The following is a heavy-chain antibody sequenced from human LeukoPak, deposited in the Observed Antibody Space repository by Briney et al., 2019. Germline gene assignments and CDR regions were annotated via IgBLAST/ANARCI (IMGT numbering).Heavy chain of an antibody. Sequence: KASETLSLTCAVYGGSFRGYYWIWIRQPPGKGLEWIGEINHSGSTNYNPSLKTRVTILVDTSKNQFSLKLSSVTAADTAVYYCARGPYDSSGMYYFDYWGQGTLVTVSS. CDR3: ARGPYDSSGMYYFDY. CDR2: INHSGST. J-gene: IGHJ4*02. CDR1: GGSFRGYY. D-gene: IGHD3-22*01. V-gene: IGHV4-34*01.